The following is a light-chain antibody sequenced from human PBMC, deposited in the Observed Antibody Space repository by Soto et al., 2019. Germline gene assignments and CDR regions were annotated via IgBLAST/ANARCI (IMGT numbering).Light chain of an antibody. Sequence: IQLTQSPSSLSASVGDRVTITCQASQGISSYLAWYQQKPGKAPKLLIYAASTLQSGVPSRFSGSGSGTDFTLTISSLQPEDFATYYCQQLNSYPITFGPGTKWIS. CDR1: QGISSY. CDR3: QQLNSYPIT. V-gene: IGKV1-9*01. CDR2: AAS. J-gene: IGKJ3*01.